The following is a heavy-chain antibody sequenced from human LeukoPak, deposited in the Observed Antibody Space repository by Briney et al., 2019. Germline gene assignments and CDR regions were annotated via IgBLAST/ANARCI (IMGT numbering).Heavy chain of an antibody. CDR3: TRYNNDHFDY. J-gene: IGHJ4*02. CDR2: IAYDGSRA. CDR1: GFTFGGYG. Sequence: GGSLRLSCAASGFTFGGYGMHWFRQTPGKGLEWVAVIAYDGSRAFYADSVKGRFTISRDNSKNTMSVQMDDLRAEDTAVYYCTRYNNDHFDYWGQGTLVTVSS. V-gene: IGHV3-33*01. D-gene: IGHD1-14*01.